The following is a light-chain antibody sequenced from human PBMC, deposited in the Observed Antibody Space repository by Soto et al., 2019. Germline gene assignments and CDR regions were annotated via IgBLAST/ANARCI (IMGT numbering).Light chain of an antibody. V-gene: IGLV2-14*01. Sequence: QSVLTQPASVSGSPGQSITISCTGTSSDVGGYNYVSWYQQHPGKAPKLIIYEVSNRPSGVSNRFSGSKSGNTASLTISGLQAEDEGDYYCSSYTRGSTYVFGTGTKGTVL. J-gene: IGLJ1*01. CDR2: EVS. CDR1: SSDVGGYNY. CDR3: SSYTRGSTYV.